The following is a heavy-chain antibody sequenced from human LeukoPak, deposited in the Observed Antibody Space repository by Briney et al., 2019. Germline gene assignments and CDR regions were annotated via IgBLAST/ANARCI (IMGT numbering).Heavy chain of an antibody. J-gene: IGHJ4*02. V-gene: IGHV1-46*01. D-gene: IGHD1-26*01. CDR3: ARGGPGAAYFDY. CDR2: INPSGGST. Sequence: ASVKVSCKASGYTFTSYYMHWVRQAPGQGLEWMGIINPSGGSTSYAQKFQGRVTMTRNTSISTAYMELSSLRSEDTAVYYCARGGPGAAYFDYWGQGTLVTVSS. CDR1: GYTFTSYY.